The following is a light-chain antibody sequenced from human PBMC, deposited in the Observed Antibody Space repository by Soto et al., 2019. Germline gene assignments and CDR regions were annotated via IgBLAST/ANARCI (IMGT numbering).Light chain of an antibody. V-gene: IGKV1D-12*01. CDR1: QGIGSW. CDR2: GAS. J-gene: IGKJ3*01. Sequence: DIQMTQSPSSVSASVGDRVTITCRASQGIGSWLVWYQQKPGKAPKLLIYGASTLQSGVPSRFSGSGSGTDFTLTISTLQPEDFATYYCLQAKSFPLTFGRGTKVDMK. CDR3: LQAKSFPLT.